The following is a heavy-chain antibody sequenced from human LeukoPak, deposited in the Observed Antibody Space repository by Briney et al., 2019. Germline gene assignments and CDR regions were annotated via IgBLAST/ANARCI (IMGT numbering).Heavy chain of an antibody. CDR3: ARVRCSGGSCPYYYYYYMDV. J-gene: IGHJ6*03. V-gene: IGHV4-61*02. D-gene: IGHD2-15*01. CDR1: GGSISSGSYY. CDR2: IYTSGST. Sequence: SETLSLTCTVSGGSISSGSYYWSWIRQPAGKGLEWIGRIYTSGSTNYNPSLKSRVTISVDTSKNQFSLKLSSVTAADTAVYYCARVRCSGGSCPYYYYYYMDVWGKGTTVTVSS.